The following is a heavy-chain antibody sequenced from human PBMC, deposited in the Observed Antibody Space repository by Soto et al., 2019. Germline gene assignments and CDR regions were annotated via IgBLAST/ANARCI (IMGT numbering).Heavy chain of an antibody. D-gene: IGHD3-10*01. V-gene: IGHV3-23*01. J-gene: IGHJ6*02. Sequence: VGSLILSCSASGFTFTSYAMSWVRQAPGKGLEWVSGIIGSVGGTKNADSVKGRFTISGDNSKNTLYLQMNSLRAEDTAVYYCAKGGGGSGYYYYYGMDVWGQGTTVTVSS. CDR3: AKGGGGSGYYYYYGMDV. CDR1: GFTFTSYA. CDR2: IIGSVGGT.